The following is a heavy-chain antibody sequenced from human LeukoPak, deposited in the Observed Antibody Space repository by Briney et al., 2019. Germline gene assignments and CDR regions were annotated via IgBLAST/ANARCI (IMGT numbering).Heavy chain of an antibody. CDR2: IIPIFGTA. CDR1: GGTFSSYA. D-gene: IGHD4-17*01. V-gene: IGHV1-69*13. CDR3: ARGPMTTVTTAWFDP. Sequence: GASVKVSYKASGGTFSSYAISWVRQAPGQGLEWMGGIIPIFGTANYAQKFQGRVTITADESTSTAYMELSSLRSEDTAVYYCARGPMTTVTTAWFDPWGQGTLVTVSS. J-gene: IGHJ5*02.